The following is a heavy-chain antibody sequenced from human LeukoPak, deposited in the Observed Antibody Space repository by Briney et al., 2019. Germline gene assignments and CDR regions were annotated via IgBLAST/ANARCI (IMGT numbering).Heavy chain of an antibody. Sequence: GGSLRLSCAASGFTFSSYSMNWVRQAPGKGLEWVSSISSSSSYIYYADSVKGRFTISRDNAKNSLYLQMNSLRAEDTAVYYCASARAGIAANYMDVWGKGTTVTISS. D-gene: IGHD6-13*01. CDR2: ISSSSSYI. V-gene: IGHV3-21*01. J-gene: IGHJ6*03. CDR3: ASARAGIAANYMDV. CDR1: GFTFSSYS.